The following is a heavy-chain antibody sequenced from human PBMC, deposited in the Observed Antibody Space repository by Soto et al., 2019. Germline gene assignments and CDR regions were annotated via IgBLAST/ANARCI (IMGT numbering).Heavy chain of an antibody. CDR1: GFTFSSYS. D-gene: IGHD4-4*01. Sequence: GGSLRLSCAASGFTFSSYSLSWLRQAPGKGLEWVSGISGSGQTTHYKDSVKGRFTISRDNFRNTLYLQVNSLRAKDTAIYFYAKSRGDSWTTYFFDYWGQGALVTVSS. V-gene: IGHV3-23*01. J-gene: IGHJ4*02. CDR3: AKSRGDSWTTYFFDY. CDR2: ISGSGQTT.